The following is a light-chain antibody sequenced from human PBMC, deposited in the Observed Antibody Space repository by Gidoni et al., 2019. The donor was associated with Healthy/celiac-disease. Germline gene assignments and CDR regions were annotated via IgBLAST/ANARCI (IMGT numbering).Light chain of an antibody. V-gene: IGKV3-11*01. CDR2: DTS. Sequence: EIVLTQSPATLSLSPGERAALSCRASQSVSSYLACYQQKPGQAPRLPIYDTSNRATGIPARFSGSGSGTDFTLTISSLEPEDFAVYYCQRNTFGPGTKVDIK. CDR3: QRNT. J-gene: IGKJ3*01. CDR1: QSVSSY.